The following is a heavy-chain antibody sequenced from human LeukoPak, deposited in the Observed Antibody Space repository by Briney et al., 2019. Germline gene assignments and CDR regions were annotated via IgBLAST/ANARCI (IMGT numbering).Heavy chain of an antibody. CDR1: GFTFSSYA. CDR3: ARVYYYDSSGYFGY. J-gene: IGHJ4*02. Sequence: PGGSLRLSCAASGFTFSSYAMSWVRQAPGKGLEWVSAISGSGGSTYYADSVKGRFTISRDNSKNTLYLQMNSLGAEDTAVYYCARVYYYDSSGYFGYWGQGTLVTVSS. CDR2: ISGSGGST. D-gene: IGHD3-22*01. V-gene: IGHV3-23*01.